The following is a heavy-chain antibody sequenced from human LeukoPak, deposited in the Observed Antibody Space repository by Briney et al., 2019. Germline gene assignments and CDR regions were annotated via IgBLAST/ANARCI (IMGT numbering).Heavy chain of an antibody. CDR1: GYSISSGYY. CDR2: IYHGGTT. D-gene: IGHD3-22*01. Sequence: PSETLSLTCTVSGYSISSGYYWGWIRQPPGKGLEWIGSIYHGGTTYYNPSLKSRVIISLDTSKNQFSLKLSSVTAADTAVYYCARGYYASSGPRPFDYDSSGYYYVFGVGAFDIWGQGTMVTVSS. CDR3: ARGYYASSGPRPFDYDSSGYYYVFGVGAFDI. V-gene: IGHV4-38-2*02. J-gene: IGHJ3*02.